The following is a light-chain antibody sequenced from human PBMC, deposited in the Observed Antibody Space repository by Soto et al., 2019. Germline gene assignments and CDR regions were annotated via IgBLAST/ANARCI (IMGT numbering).Light chain of an antibody. CDR1: SSDVGRYNY. CDR3: CSYAGSSTFVV. CDR2: DVS. V-gene: IGLV2-23*02. Sequence: QSALTQPASVSGSPGQSITISCTGTSSDVGRYNYVSWCQQHPGKAPKLIIYDVSNRPSGVSNRFSGSKSGNTASLTISGLQAEDEADYYCCSYAGSSTFVVFGGGTKLTVL. J-gene: IGLJ2*01.